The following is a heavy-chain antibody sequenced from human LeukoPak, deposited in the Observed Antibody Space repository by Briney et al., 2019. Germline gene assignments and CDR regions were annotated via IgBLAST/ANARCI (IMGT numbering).Heavy chain of an antibody. V-gene: IGHV3-21*01. Sequence: GGSLGLSCAASGLTFSTYSMNCVRHAPAKGREVVSSMSSSSAYIYYADLVKGRLTISKHNTKNSLHLQKNSLIARDTALFYFARASEDTVDTNTMGSYWGQGTVVTVS. CDR2: MSSSSAYI. J-gene: IGHJ4*02. CDR1: GLTFSTYS. CDR3: ARASEDTVDTNTMGSY. D-gene: IGHD5-18*01.